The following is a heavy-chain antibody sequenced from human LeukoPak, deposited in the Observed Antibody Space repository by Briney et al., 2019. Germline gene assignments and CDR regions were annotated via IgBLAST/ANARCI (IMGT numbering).Heavy chain of an antibody. D-gene: IGHD3-22*01. V-gene: IGHV3-23*01. Sequence: PGGTLRLSCAASGFTFSSYGMSWVRQAPGKGLEWVSAISGSGGSTYYADSVKGRFTISRDNSKNTLYLQMNSLRAEDTAVYYCAKDPTHFRVWDDYDNTRLNYWGQGTLVTVSS. CDR2: ISGSGGST. J-gene: IGHJ4*02. CDR3: AKDPTHFRVWDDYDNTRLNY. CDR1: GFTFSSYG.